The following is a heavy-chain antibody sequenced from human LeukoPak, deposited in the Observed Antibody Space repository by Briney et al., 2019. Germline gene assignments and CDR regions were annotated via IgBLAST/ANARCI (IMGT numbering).Heavy chain of an antibody. D-gene: IGHD3-10*01. V-gene: IGHV3-11*04. CDR1: RFTFSDYY. J-gene: IGHJ4*02. CDR2: ISTSGSTM. CDR3: AKSETYYYGSSGDY. Sequence: GGSLRLSCAASRFTFSDYYMSWIRQAPGKGLEWVSYISTSGSTMYYADSVKGRFTISRDNAKNSLFLQMNSLRAEDTAVYYCAKSETYYYGSSGDYWGQGTLVTVSS.